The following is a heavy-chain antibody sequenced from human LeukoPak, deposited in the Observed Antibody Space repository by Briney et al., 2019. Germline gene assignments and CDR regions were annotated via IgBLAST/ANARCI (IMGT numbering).Heavy chain of an antibody. Sequence: GGSLRLSCAASGFTFSSYSMNWVRQAPGKGLEWVSSIFSSSSYIFYADSVKGRFTISRDNAKNSLYLQMNSLKTEDTAVYYCSWDGSGAFDYWGQGTLVTVSS. CDR3: SWDGSGAFDY. CDR1: GFTFSSYS. J-gene: IGHJ4*02. CDR2: IFSSSSYI. D-gene: IGHD3-10*01. V-gene: IGHV3-21*03.